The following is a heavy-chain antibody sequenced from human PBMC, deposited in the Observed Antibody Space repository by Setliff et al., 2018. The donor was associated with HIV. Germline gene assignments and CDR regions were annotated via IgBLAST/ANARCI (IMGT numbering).Heavy chain of an antibody. D-gene: IGHD3-10*01. V-gene: IGHV4-4*02. J-gene: IGHJ4*02. CDR2: IYHTGST. Sequence: PSETLSLTCAVSGASISSSNWWSWVRQPPGKGLEWIGEIYHTGSTSYNPSLKSRVTISVDKPKNQFSLRLSSVTAADTAVYYCARGVTVFRGVINPPLLTDWGQGAQVTAPQ. CDR1: GASISSSNW. CDR3: ARGVTVFRGVINPPLLTD.